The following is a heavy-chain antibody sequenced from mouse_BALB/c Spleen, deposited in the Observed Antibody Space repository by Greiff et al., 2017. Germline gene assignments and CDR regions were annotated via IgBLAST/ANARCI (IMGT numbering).Heavy chain of an antibody. Sequence: EVQLQQSGPGLVKPSQSLSLTCSVTGYSITSGYYWNWIRQFPGNKLEWMGYISYDGSNNYNPSLKNRISITRDTSKNQFFLKLNSVTTEDTATYYCARDDGYYRYAMDDWGQGTSVTVST. J-gene: IGHJ4*01. CDR3: ARDDGYYRYAMDD. CDR1: GYSITSGYY. CDR2: ISYDGSN. V-gene: IGHV3-6*02. D-gene: IGHD2-3*01.